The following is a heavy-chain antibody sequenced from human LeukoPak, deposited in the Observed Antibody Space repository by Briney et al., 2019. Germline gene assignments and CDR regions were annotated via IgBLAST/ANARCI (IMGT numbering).Heavy chain of an antibody. CDR2: ISAGGSNT. V-gene: IGHV3-23*01. CDR3: AKDSIGAAAGYY. D-gene: IGHD6-13*01. J-gene: IGHJ4*02. CDR1: GFTFSSYG. Sequence: PGGSLRLSCAASGFTFSSYGTGWGRPAPGKGLGWVSGISAGGSNTYYADSVMGRFTISRDNSKNTLYLQMNSLRAEDTAIYYCAKDSIGAAAGYYWGQGTLVTVSS.